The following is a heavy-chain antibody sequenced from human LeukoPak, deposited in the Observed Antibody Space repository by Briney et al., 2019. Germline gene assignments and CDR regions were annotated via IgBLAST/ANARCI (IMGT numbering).Heavy chain of an antibody. Sequence: ASVKVSCEASGYTFSNYGISWVRQAPGQGLEWMGWMNPNSGNTGYAQKFQGRVTMTRNTSISTAYMELSSLRSEDTAVYYCARGRKWELAVVYWGQGTLVTVSS. V-gene: IGHV1-8*02. CDR1: GYTFSNYG. J-gene: IGHJ4*02. CDR2: MNPNSGNT. CDR3: ARGRKWELAVVY. D-gene: IGHD1-26*01.